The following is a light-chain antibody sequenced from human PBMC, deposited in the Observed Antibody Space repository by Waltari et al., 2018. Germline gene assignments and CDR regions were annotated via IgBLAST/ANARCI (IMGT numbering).Light chain of an antibody. Sequence: QSILTQPPSVSGAPGQRVTISCTGRSSTIGATYGVHWYQQLPGTAPKLLIYGNSNRPSGVPDRFSGSKSGTSASLAITGLQAEDEADYYCQSYDSSLSVVVFGGGTKLTVL. CDR3: QSYDSSLSVVV. CDR2: GNS. CDR1: SSTIGATYG. V-gene: IGLV1-40*01. J-gene: IGLJ2*01.